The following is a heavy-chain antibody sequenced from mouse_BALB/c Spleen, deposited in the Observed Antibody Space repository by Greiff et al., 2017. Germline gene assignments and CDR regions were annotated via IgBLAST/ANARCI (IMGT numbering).Heavy chain of an antibody. CDR3: ARGDYGSSYWYFDV. CDR1: GFNIKDYY. Sequence: DVKLQESGAELVRPGALVKLSCKASGFNIKDYYMHWVKQRPEQGLEWIGWIDPENGNTIYDPKFQGKASITADTSSNTAYLQLSSLTSEDTAVYYCARGDYGSSYWYFDVWGAGTTVTVSS. D-gene: IGHD1-1*01. CDR2: IDPENGNT. V-gene: IGHV14-1*02. J-gene: IGHJ1*01.